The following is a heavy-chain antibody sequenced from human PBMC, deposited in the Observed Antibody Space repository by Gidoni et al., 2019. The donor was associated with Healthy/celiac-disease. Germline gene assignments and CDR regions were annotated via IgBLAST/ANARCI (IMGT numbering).Heavy chain of an antibody. D-gene: IGHD6-6*01. CDR3: ARDIGHIGTAYSCSDAFDY. J-gene: IGHJ4*02. CDR1: GSPLSSYR. Sequence: EVQLVESGGGLVKPGGSLRLSGPASGSPLSSYRMTWVRPAPGMGLGWVSSISSSSSSIYYADSVKGRFTISRANAKHSLYLQIISLRAEATSVYYCARDIGHIGTAYSCSDAFDYWGQGTLVTVSS. CDR2: ISSSSSSI. V-gene: IGHV3-21*01.